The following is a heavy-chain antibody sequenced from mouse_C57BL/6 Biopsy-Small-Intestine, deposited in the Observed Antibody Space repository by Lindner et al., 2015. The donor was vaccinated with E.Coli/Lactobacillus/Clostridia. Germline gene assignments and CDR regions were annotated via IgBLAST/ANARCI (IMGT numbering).Heavy chain of an antibody. D-gene: IGHD2-12*01. CDR1: GYSFTDYN. J-gene: IGHJ4*01. CDR2: INPDYDTT. Sequence: VQLQESGPELVKPGASVKISCEASGYSFTDYNMNWVKQSNGKSLEWIGIINPDYDTTTYNQKFKGKATLTVDQSSSTAYMQLNSLTSEDSAVYYCARSFAYDDAMDYWGQGTSVTVSS. CDR3: ARSFAYDDAMDY. V-gene: IGHV1-39*01.